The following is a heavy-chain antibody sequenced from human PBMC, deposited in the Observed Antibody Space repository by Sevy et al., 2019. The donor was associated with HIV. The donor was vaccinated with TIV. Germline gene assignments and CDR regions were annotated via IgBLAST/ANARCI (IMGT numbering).Heavy chain of an antibody. CDR1: GFTFSSYG. J-gene: IGHJ4*02. D-gene: IGHD3-3*01. Sequence: GGSLRLSCAASGFTFSSYGMHWVRQAPGKGLEWVAFIRYDGSNKYYADSVKGRFTISRDNSKNTLYLQMNSLRAEDTAVYYCAKDPGDDFWSGYLGEAFDYWGQGTLVTVSS. CDR2: IRYDGSNK. CDR3: AKDPGDDFWSGYLGEAFDY. V-gene: IGHV3-30*02.